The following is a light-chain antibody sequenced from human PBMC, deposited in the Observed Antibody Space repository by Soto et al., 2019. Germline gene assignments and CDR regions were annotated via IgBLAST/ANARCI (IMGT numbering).Light chain of an antibody. CDR1: SSDIGVYNY. V-gene: IGLV2-14*01. CDR2: EVS. CDR3: SSYTGSSTPHV. J-gene: IGLJ1*01. Sequence: QSALTQSASVSGSPGQSITISCTGTSSDIGVYNYVSWYQQHPGKAPKLMIYEVSNRPSGVSNRFSGSESGNTAALTISGLKDEDEAEYYCSSYTGSSTPHVFGTGTKVTVL.